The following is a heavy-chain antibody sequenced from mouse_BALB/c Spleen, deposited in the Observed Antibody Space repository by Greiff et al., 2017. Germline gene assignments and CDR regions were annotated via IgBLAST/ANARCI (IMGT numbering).Heavy chain of an antibody. J-gene: IGHJ4*01. CDR3: ARCGYGRGYAMDY. Sequence: EVQRVESGAELVKPGASVKLSCTASGFNIKDTYMHWVKQRPEQGLEWIGRIDPANGNTKYDPKFQGKATITADTSSNTAYLQLSSLTSEDTAVYYCARCGYGRGYAMDYWGQGTSVTVSS. CDR1: GFNIKDTY. V-gene: IGHV14-3*02. CDR2: IDPANGNT. D-gene: IGHD2-2*01.